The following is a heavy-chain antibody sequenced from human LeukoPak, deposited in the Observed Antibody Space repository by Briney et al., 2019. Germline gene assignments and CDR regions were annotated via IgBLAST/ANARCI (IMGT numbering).Heavy chain of an antibody. J-gene: IGHJ4*02. V-gene: IGHV1-2*06. CDR3: ARVGFTTSWSNFDY. D-gene: IGHD2-2*01. Sequence: ASVKVSCKAGGYNFPAYFVHWVRQAPGQGLEWMGRINPNGGDTNYAQKFQGRVTMASDTSISTAYVELSSLMSDDTAVYYCARVGFTTSWSNFDYWGQGTLVTVSS. CDR1: GYNFPAYF. CDR2: INPNGGDT.